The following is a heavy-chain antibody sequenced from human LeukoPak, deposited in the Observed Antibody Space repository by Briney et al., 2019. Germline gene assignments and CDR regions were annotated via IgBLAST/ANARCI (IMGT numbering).Heavy chain of an antibody. V-gene: IGHV1-2*02. CDR1: GYTFTCYY. CDR3: GTLLSNGPFDY. J-gene: IGHJ4*02. CDR2: IYPNSGAT. Sequence: ASVKVPCKASGYTFTCYYMHWVRQAPGHGLEWMGWIYPNSGATKYAQKFQGRVTMTRDTSISTAYMELSGLRSDDTAVYYCGTLLSNGPFDYWGQGSLVTVSS.